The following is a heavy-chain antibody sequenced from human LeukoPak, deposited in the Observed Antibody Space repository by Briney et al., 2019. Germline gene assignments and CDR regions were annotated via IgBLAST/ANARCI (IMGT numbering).Heavy chain of an antibody. CDR3: ARGVLMVYAIPGWFDP. V-gene: IGHV4-38-2*02. J-gene: IGHJ5*02. Sequence: SETLSLTCTVSGYSIGSGYYWGWIRQPPGKGLEWIGSIYHSGSTYYNPSLKSRVTISVDTSKNQFSLKLSSVTAADTAVYYCARGVLMVYAIPGWFDPWGQGTLVTVSS. CDR1: GYSIGSGYY. CDR2: IYHSGST. D-gene: IGHD2-8*01.